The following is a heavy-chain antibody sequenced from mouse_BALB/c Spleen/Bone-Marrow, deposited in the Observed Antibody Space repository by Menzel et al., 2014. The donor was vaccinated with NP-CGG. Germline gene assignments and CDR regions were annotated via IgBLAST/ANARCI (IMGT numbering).Heavy chain of an antibody. J-gene: IGHJ1*01. CDR1: GYSFTGYY. V-gene: IGHV1S34*01. Sequence: LVKTGASVKISCKASGYSFTGYYMHWVKQSHGKSLEWIGYISCYNGATSYNQNFKGKATFTVDTSSSTAYMQFNSLTSEDSAVYYCARGDYGDWYFDVWGAGTTVTVSS. D-gene: IGHD2-4*01. CDR2: ISCYNGAT. CDR3: ARGDYGDWYFDV.